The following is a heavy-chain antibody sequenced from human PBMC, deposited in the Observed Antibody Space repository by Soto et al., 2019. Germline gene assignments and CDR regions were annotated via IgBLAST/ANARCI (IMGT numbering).Heavy chain of an antibody. V-gene: IGHV5-51*01. D-gene: IGHD3-22*01. CDR1: GYIFVNYW. CDR2: IYPENSET. J-gene: IGHJ4*02. CDR3: ARQIYDSDTGPNFQYYFDS. Sequence: PGESLKISCEASGYIFVNYWIVWVRQRPGKGLEWMAAIYPENSETRYSPSYQGQVTISADKSINTAYVQWSSLRASDTAMYYCARQIYDSDTGPNFQYYFDSWGQGTPVTVSS.